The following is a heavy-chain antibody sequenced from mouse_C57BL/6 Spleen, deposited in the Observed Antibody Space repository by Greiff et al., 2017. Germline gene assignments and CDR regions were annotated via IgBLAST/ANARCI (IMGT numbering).Heavy chain of an antibody. CDR2: ISSGSSTI. CDR3: ARREDDYDDAMDY. Sequence: EVKVVESGGGLVKPGGSLKLSCAASGFTFSDYGMHWVRQAPEKGLEWVAYISSGSSTIYYADTVKGRFTISRDNAKNTLFLQMTSLRSEDTAMYYCARREDDYDDAMDYWGQGTSVTVSS. J-gene: IGHJ4*01. CDR1: GFTFSDYG. V-gene: IGHV5-17*01. D-gene: IGHD2-4*01.